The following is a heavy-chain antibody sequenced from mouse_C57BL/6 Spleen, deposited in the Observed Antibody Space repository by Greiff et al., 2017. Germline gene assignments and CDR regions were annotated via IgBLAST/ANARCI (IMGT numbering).Heavy chain of an antibody. CDR2: IDPEDGDT. J-gene: IGHJ2*01. CDR3: TRYYGSSYYYFDY. CDR1: GFNIKDYY. V-gene: IGHV14-1*01. D-gene: IGHD1-1*01. Sequence: VQLQQSGAELVRPGASVKLSCTASGFNIKDYYMHWVKQRPEQGLEWIGRIDPEDGDTEYAPKFQGKATMTADTSSNTAYLQLSSLTSEDTAVYYCTRYYGSSYYYFDYWGQGTTLTVSS.